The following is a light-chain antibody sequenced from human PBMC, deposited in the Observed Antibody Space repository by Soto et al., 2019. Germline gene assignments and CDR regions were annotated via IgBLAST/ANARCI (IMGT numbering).Light chain of an antibody. CDR1: SSNIGSNF. Sequence: QSVLTQPPSASGTPGQRVTISCSGSSSNIGSNFVYWYQQLPGTAPKLLIYGNNQRPSGVPDRFSGSKSGTSASLAISGLRSEDEADYYCAVWVDSLTGLVVFGGGTKVTVL. J-gene: IGLJ2*01. V-gene: IGLV1-47*02. CDR3: AVWVDSLTGLVV. CDR2: GNN.